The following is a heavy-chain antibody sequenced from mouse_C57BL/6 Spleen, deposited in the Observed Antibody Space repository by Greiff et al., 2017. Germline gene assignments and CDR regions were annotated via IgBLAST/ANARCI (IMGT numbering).Heavy chain of an antibody. CDR2: INPSSGYT. J-gene: IGHJ4*01. CDR3: AKRNYGSSLYYAMDY. CDR1: GYTFTSYT. D-gene: IGHD1-1*01. Sequence: VQLQQSGAELARPGASVKMSCKASGYTFTSYTMHWVKQRPGQGLEWIGYINPSSGYTKYNQKFKDKATLTADKSSSTAYMQLSSLTSEDSAVYYCAKRNYGSSLYYAMDYWGQGTSVTVSS. V-gene: IGHV1-4*01.